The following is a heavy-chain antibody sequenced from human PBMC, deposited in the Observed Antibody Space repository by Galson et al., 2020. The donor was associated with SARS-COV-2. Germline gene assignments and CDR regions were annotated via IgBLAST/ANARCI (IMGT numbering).Heavy chain of an antibody. CDR1: GFTFDDYA. J-gene: IGHJ4*02. V-gene: IGHV3-9*01. CDR3: AKGLYGSSSWGTYFDY. CDR2: ISWNSGSI. Sequence: GGSLRLSCAASGFTFDDYAMHWVRQAPGKGLEWVSGISWNSGSIGYADSVKGRFTISRDNAKNSLYLQMNSLRAEDTALYYCAKGLYGSSSWGTYFDYWGQGTLVTVSS. D-gene: IGHD6-13*01.